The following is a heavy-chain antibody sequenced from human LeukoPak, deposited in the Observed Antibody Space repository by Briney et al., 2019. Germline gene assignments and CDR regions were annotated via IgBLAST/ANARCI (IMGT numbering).Heavy chain of an antibody. CDR1: GFSFRSSG. CDR2: IYYDGTNT. Sequence: GGSLRLSCVASGFSFRSSGMHWVRQAPGKGLEWVAFIYYDGTNTSYADSLKGRITISRDNSKNTLYLQLSSLRAEDTAVYHCANGASGSYSPFQYWGQGTLVTVSS. J-gene: IGHJ4*02. V-gene: IGHV3-30*02. CDR3: ANGASGSYSPFQY. D-gene: IGHD3-10*01.